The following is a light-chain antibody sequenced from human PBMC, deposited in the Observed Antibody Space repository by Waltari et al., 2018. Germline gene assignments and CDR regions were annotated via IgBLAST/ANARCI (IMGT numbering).Light chain of an antibody. Sequence: QSALTHPASVSGSPGQSITISCTGTRRDVGGYNHASWYQQQPGKAPKLLILEVTNRPSGISNRFSGSKSGNTASLTISGLQAEDEGEYYCSSFTTIGTLVVFGGGTKVTVL. CDR2: EVT. CDR1: RRDVGGYNH. V-gene: IGLV2-14*01. J-gene: IGLJ2*01. CDR3: SSFTTIGTLVV.